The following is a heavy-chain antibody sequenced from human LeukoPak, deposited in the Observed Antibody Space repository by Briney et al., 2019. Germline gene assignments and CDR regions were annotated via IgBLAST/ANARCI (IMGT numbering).Heavy chain of an antibody. Sequence: GASVKVSCKASGYTFSNYGISWVRQAPGLGLEWMGWTSYNGNTNYAQKFQDRVTMTTDTSTTTAYMELRSLESDCTAVYYCARHSGSGWQALGYWGQGTLVTVSS. CDR3: ARHSGSGWQALGY. CDR2: TSYNGNT. J-gene: IGHJ4*02. D-gene: IGHD6-19*01. CDR1: GYTFSNYG. V-gene: IGHV1-18*04.